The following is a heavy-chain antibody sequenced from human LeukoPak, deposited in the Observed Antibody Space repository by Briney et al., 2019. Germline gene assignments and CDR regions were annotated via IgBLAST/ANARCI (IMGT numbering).Heavy chain of an antibody. CDR2: SYRSGST. CDR1: GGSISSGSYY. J-gene: IGHJ6*03. V-gene: IGHV4-61*02. Sequence: PSQTLSLTCTVSGGSISSGSYYWSWIRQPAGKGLEWIGRSYRSGSTNYNPSLKSRVTISVDTSKNQFSLKLSSVTAADTAVYYCARGGYYGSGSYVYWGYYYYYMDVWGKGTTVTISS. D-gene: IGHD3-10*01. CDR3: ARGGYYGSGSYVYWGYYYYYMDV.